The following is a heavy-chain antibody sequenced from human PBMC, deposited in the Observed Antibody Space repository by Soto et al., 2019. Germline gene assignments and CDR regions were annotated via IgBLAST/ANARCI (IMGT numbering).Heavy chain of an antibody. D-gene: IGHD3-22*01. J-gene: IGHJ5*02. CDR2: ISDTGTT. CDR1: GASIISYY. Sequence: PSETLSLTCTVSGASIISYYWNWIRQPPGKGLETIGYISDTGTTTYNPSLENRVTISVDASKNQFSLKLNSVTAADTAIYFCARDRLRGYDNSGFYSWGQGTLVTVSS. V-gene: IGHV4-59*01. CDR3: ARDRLRGYDNSGFYS.